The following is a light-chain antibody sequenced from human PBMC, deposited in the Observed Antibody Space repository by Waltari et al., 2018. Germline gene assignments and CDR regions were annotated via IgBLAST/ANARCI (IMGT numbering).Light chain of an antibody. V-gene: IGKV3-15*01. CDR2: GAS. CDR3: QQYNNWPPQYT. J-gene: IGKJ2*01. CDR1: QSVSSN. Sequence: EIVMTQSPATLSVSPGERATLSCRASQSVSSNLAWYQQKPGQAPRLLIYGASTRATVIPARFSGSGSGTEFTLTISSLQSEDFAVYYCQQYNNWPPQYTFGQGTKLEIK.